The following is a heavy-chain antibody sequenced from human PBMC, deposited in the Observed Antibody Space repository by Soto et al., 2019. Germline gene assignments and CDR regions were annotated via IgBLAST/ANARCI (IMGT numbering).Heavy chain of an antibody. Sequence: ETLSLTCAVSGGSISSSNWWSWVRQAPGKGLEWVSGISGSGGTTYYADSVKGRFTISRDNSKNTLYLHMNSLRAEDTAVYYCASQWQLPEKINLDYWAQGTLVTVSS. CDR2: ISGSGGTT. V-gene: IGHV3-23*01. J-gene: IGHJ4*02. D-gene: IGHD1-26*01. CDR1: GGSISSSN. CDR3: ASQWQLPEKINLDY.